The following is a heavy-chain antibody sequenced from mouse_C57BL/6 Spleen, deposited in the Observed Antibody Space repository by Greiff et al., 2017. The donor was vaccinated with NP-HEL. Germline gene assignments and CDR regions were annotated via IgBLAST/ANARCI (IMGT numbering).Heavy chain of an antibody. CDR1: GYAFSSYW. Sequence: QVQLKQSGAELVKPGASVKISCKASGYAFSSYWMNWVKQRPGKGLEWIGQIYPGDGDTNYNGKFKGKGTLTADKSSSTSYMQLSSLTSEDSAVYFCAIRKNYAMDYWGQGTSVTVSS. CDR2: IYPGDGDT. V-gene: IGHV1-80*01. CDR3: AIRKNYAMDY. J-gene: IGHJ4*01.